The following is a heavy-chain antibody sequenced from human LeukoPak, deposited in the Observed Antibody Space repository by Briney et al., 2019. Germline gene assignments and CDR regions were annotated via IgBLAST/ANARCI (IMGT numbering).Heavy chain of an antibody. V-gene: IGHV3-23*01. CDR2: ISGSAGST. CDR1: GFTFSSYA. CDR3: AKGDYYDSSGYYFPNDAFDI. D-gene: IGHD3-22*01. J-gene: IGHJ3*02. Sequence: GSLRLSCAASGFTFSSYAMSWVRQAPGKGLEWVSAISGSAGSTYHADSVKGRFTISRDNSKNTLYLQMNSLRAEDTAVYYCAKGDYYDSSGYYFPNDAFDIWGQGTMVTVSS.